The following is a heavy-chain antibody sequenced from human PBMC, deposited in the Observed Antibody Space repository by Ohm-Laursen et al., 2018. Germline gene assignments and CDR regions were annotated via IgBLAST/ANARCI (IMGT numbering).Heavy chain of an antibody. CDR1: GGSISNYY. D-gene: IGHD2-2*01. CDR3: ARQEGYCSSNSCYEVWFDP. CDR2: INYSGNT. J-gene: IGHJ5*02. Sequence: SDTLSLTCTVSGGSISNYYWSWIRQPPGKGLEWIGHINYSGNTNYNPSLKSRVTISVDTSKNQFSLKLSSVAAADTAVYYCARQEGYCSSNSCYEVWFDPWGQGTLVTVSS. V-gene: IGHV4-59*08.